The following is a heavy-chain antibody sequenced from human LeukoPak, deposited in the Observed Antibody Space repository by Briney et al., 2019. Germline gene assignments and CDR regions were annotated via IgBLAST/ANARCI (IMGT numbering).Heavy chain of an antibody. CDR3: AKSERIFQSYRTGGIDY. V-gene: IGHV4-34*01. D-gene: IGHD3-16*02. CDR2: FNHSGST. CDR1: GGSFSGYY. J-gene: IGHJ4*02. Sequence: SETLSLTCAVYGGSFSGYYWSWIRQPPGKGLEWIGEFNHSGSTNYNPSLKSRVTISVDTSKNQFSLKLSSVTAADTAVYYCAKSERIFQSYRTGGIDYWGQGTLVTVSS.